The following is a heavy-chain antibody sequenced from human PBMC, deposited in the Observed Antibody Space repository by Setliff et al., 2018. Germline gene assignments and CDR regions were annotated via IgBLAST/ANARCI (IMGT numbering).Heavy chain of an antibody. V-gene: IGHV4-38-2*01. CDR3: AQDRSTVTPSFSYYMDV. CDR1: GFSISSGYY. D-gene: IGHD4-17*01. J-gene: IGHJ6*03. CDR2: IHHSGKA. Sequence: SETLSLTCAVSGFSISSGYYWGWIRQPPGKGLEWIVNIHHSGKAYYNPSLKSRLTMSIDTSKNQVSLVLTSVAAADTALYYCAQDRSTVTPSFSYYMDVWGKGAAVTVSS.